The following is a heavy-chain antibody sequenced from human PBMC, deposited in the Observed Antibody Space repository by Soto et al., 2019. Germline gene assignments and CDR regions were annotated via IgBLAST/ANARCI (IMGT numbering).Heavy chain of an antibody. J-gene: IGHJ4*02. V-gene: IGHV4-59*01. D-gene: IGHD6-19*01. Sequence: SETLSLTCTVSGGSISSYYWSCIRQPPGKGLEWIGYIYYTGNSNYNPSLKSRVTISVDTSKNQFSLKLTSLTAADTAVYYCARARTSSAVDFDYWGQGTLVTVSS. CDR1: GGSISSYY. CDR2: IYYTGNS. CDR3: ARARTSSAVDFDY.